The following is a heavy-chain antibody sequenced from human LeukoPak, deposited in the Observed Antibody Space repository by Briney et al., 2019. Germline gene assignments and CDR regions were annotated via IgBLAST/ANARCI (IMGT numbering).Heavy chain of an antibody. J-gene: IGHJ4*02. CDR2: INHSGSA. CDR1: GGSFSGYY. V-gene: IGHV4-34*01. D-gene: IGHD3-22*01. CDR3: AGRFEGYYDGSGDYYGGGYFDY. Sequence: PSETLALTCAVYGGSFSGYYWSWIRQPPGKGLEWIGEINHSGSANYNPSPKSRVTTSVETHTNQFSLKLSSVTAADPAVYYCAGRFEGYYDGSGDYYGGGYFDYWGQGTLVTVSS.